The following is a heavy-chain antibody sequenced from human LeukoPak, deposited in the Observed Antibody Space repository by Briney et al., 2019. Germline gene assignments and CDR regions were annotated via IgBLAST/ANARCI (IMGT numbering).Heavy chain of an antibody. Sequence: ASVKVSCKASGYTFTSYAMNWVRQAPGQGLEWMGWINTNTGNPTYAQGFTGRFVFSLDTSVSTACLQISSLKVEDTAVYNCARQGPGYCGSTRCYGVGHWGQGTLVTVSS. CDR2: INTNTGNP. CDR3: ARQGPGYCGSTRCYGVGH. D-gene: IGHD2-2*01. V-gene: IGHV7-4-1*02. J-gene: IGHJ4*02. CDR1: GYTFTSYA.